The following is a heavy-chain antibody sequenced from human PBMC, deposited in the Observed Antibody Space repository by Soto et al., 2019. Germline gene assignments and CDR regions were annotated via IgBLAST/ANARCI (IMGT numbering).Heavy chain of an antibody. CDR1: GGSFSGYY. D-gene: IGHD3-3*01. V-gene: IGHV4-34*01. CDR3: ARGVKDCDFWSGYYKADYYYYGMDV. J-gene: IGHJ6*02. Sequence: KPSETLSLTCAVYGGSFSGYYWSWIRQPPGKGLEWIGEINHSGSTNYNPSLKSRVTISVDTSKNQFSLKLSSVTAADTAVYYCARGVKDCDFWSGYYKADYYYYGMDVWGQGTTVTVYS. CDR2: INHSGST.